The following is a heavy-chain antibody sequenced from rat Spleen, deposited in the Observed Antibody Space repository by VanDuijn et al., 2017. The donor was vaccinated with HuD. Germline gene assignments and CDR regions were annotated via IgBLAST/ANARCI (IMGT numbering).Heavy chain of an antibody. Sequence: QVQLKESGPGLVQPSQTLSLTCTVSGFSLISNSVHWVRPPPGKGLEWMGGIWGDGSTYYKSALKSRLSISRDTSKSQVLLKMNSLQTEDTAIYFCARAGLFDYWGQGVMVTVSS. CDR3: ARAGLFDY. J-gene: IGHJ2*01. V-gene: IGHV2-1*01. CDR1: GFSLISNS. CDR2: IWGDGST. D-gene: IGHD4-1*01.